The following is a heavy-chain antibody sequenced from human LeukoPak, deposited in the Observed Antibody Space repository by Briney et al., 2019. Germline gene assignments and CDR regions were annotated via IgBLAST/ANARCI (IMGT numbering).Heavy chain of an antibody. J-gene: IGHJ4*02. V-gene: IGHV3-23*01. Sequence: GGSLRLSCAASGFTFSSYAMSWVRQAPGKGLEWVSAISGSGGGTYYADSVKGRFTISRDNSKNTLYLQMNSLRAEDTAVYYCAKGSSWYGAFDYWGQGTLVTVSS. CDR2: ISGSGGGT. CDR3: AKGSSWYGAFDY. CDR1: GFTFSSYA. D-gene: IGHD6-13*01.